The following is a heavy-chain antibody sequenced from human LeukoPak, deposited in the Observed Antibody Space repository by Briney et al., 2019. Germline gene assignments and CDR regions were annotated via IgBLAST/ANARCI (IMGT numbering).Heavy chain of an antibody. V-gene: IGHV3-33*03. CDR2: IWYDGSK. Sequence: GRSLRLSCAASGFTFSSYGMHWVRQAPGKGLEWVAVIWYDGSKYYADSVKGRFTISRDNAKNSLDLQMNSLRAEDTAVYYCARRGSTDYWGQGTLVTVSS. D-gene: IGHD2/OR15-2a*01. CDR3: ARRGSTDY. J-gene: IGHJ4*02. CDR1: GFTFSSYG.